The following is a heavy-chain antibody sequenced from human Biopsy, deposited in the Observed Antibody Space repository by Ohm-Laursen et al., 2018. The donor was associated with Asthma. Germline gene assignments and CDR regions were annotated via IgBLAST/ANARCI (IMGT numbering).Heavy chain of an antibody. J-gene: IGHJ5*02. Sequence: GPSVKVSCKASGGTFSSYAISWVRQAPGQGLEWMGGIIPIFGTAKYAEKFQGRVTITADESSAYMELRSLTFEDMAMYYCARDQGIAVSGSTLGWFDPWGQGTLVTVSS. CDR1: GGTFSSYA. CDR2: IIPIFGTA. V-gene: IGHV1-69*01. D-gene: IGHD6-19*01. CDR3: ARDQGIAVSGSTLGWFDP.